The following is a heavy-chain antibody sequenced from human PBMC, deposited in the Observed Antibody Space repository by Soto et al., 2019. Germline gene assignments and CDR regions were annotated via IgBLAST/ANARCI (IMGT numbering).Heavy chain of an antibody. Sequence: QVQLVQSGAEVKKPGASVKVSCKASGHTFTSYGSSWVRQAPGQGLEWMGWISAYNGNTNYAQKLQDGVTMTTDTSTSTAYMELRSLRSDDTAVYYCARTGMITFGGVIASFDYWGQGTPVTVSS. V-gene: IGHV1-18*01. D-gene: IGHD3-16*02. CDR2: ISAYNGNT. CDR3: ARTGMITFGGVIASFDY. CDR1: GHTFTSYG. J-gene: IGHJ4*02.